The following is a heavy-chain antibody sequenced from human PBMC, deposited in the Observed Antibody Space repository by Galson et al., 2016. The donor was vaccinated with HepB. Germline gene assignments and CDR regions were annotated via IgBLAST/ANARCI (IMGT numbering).Heavy chain of an antibody. J-gene: IGHJ4*02. CDR2: ISSNGGST. CDR1: GFTFSSYA. Sequence: SLRLSCAASGFTFSSYAMHWVRQAPGKGLEYVSAISSNGGSTYYADSVKGRFTISRDNSKNTLYLQMSSLSAEDTAVYYCVKGGGSYDSSGYYGFDYWGQGTLVTVSS. CDR3: VKGGGSYDSSGYYGFDY. D-gene: IGHD3-22*01. V-gene: IGHV3-64D*06.